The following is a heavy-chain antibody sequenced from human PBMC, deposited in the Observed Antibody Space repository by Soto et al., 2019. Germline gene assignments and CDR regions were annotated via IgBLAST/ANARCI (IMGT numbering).Heavy chain of an antibody. CDR2: INHSGST. CDR1: GDSISSYY. J-gene: IGHJ6*02. D-gene: IGHD3-10*01. Sequence: SETLSLTCTVSGDSISSYYWSWIRQPPGKGLEWIGEINHSGSTNYNPSLKSRVTISVDTSKNQFSLKLSSVTAADTAVYYCARARFYGSGSYTNSYYYYGMDVWGQGTTVTVSS. CDR3: ARARFYGSGSYTNSYYYYGMDV. V-gene: IGHV4-34*01.